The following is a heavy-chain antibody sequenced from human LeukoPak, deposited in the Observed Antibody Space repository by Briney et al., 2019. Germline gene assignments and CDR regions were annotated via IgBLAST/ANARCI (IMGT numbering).Heavy chain of an antibody. Sequence: SETLSLTCSVSGGSISSSSYYWARVRQPPGKGLEWIGSIYYSGTTFYNLSLKSRVTISTDTPKNQFSLSLISVTASDTAVYYCARPISQAFDVWGQGTLVAVSS. J-gene: IGHJ3*01. CDR1: GGSISSSSYY. D-gene: IGHD3-3*02. V-gene: IGHV4-39*01. CDR2: IYYSGTT. CDR3: ARPISQAFDV.